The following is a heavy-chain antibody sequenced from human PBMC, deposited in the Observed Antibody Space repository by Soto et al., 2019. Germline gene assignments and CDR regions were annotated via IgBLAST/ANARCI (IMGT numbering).Heavy chain of an antibody. CDR1: GFTFTSYG. V-gene: IGHV3-33*01. CDR2: IWYDGSNK. J-gene: IGHJ6*02. D-gene: IGHD3-22*01. Sequence: GGALTGLCAASGFTFTSYGMHWVRQAPGKGLEWVAIIWYDGSNKHYADSVKGRFTISRDNSKNTVSLQMNSLRVEDTAVYYCVRDQINLIGLYYGMDVCGQVPTFTVS. CDR3: VRDQINLIGLYYGMDV.